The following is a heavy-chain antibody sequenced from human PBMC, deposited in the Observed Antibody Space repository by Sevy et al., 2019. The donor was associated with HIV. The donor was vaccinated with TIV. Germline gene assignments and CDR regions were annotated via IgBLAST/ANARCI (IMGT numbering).Heavy chain of an antibody. CDR2: ICYNGHI. CDR3: AGENAWGRGYS. CDR1: RGSITSLY. J-gene: IGHJ4*02. D-gene: IGHD1-26*01. V-gene: IGHV4-59*08. Sequence: SETLSLTCTVSRGSITSLYWNWIRQPPGKGLEWIANICYNGHINYNPSLKSRVTLSLDTSKNQFSLRLNSVTAADTAMYYCAGENAWGRGYSWGQGTLVTVSS.